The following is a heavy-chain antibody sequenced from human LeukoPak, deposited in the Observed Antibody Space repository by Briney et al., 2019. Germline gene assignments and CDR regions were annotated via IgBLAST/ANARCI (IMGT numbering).Heavy chain of an antibody. CDR2: IYSGGGT. D-gene: IGHD6-13*01. CDR1: GFTVSSNY. Sequence: GGSLRLSGAASGFTVSSNYMSWVRQAPGKGLEWVSVIYSGGGTYYTDSVKGRFTISRDNSKNTLYLQMNSLRAEDTAVYYCAKGPGSWYFQHWGQGTLVTVSS. CDR3: AKGPGSWYFQH. J-gene: IGHJ1*01. V-gene: IGHV3-66*01.